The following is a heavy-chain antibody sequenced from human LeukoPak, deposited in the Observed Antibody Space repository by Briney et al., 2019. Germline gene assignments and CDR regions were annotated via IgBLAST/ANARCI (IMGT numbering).Heavy chain of an antibody. V-gene: IGHV4-39*07. CDR2: IYYSGST. J-gene: IGHJ3*02. CDR1: GGSISSSSYY. CDR3: ASATERWLQLGDAFDI. D-gene: IGHD5-24*01. Sequence: SETLSLTCTVSGGSISSSSYYWGWIRQPPGKGLEWIGSIYYSGSTYYNPSLKSRVTISVDTSKNQFSLKLSSVTAADTAVYYCASATERWLQLGDAFDIWGQGTMVTVSS.